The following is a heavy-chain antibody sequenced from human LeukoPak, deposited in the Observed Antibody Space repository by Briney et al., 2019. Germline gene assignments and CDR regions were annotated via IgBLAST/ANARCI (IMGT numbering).Heavy chain of an antibody. CDR1: GFTFSSYA. D-gene: IGHD6-19*01. Sequence: GRSLRLSCAASGFTFSSYAMHWVRQAPGKGLEWVAVISYDGSNKYYADSVKGRFTISRDNSKNTLYLQMNSLRAEDTAVYYCAKDGGYSSGVNWFDPWGQGTLVTVSS. CDR3: AKDGGYSSGVNWFDP. J-gene: IGHJ5*02. V-gene: IGHV3-30-3*01. CDR2: ISYDGSNK.